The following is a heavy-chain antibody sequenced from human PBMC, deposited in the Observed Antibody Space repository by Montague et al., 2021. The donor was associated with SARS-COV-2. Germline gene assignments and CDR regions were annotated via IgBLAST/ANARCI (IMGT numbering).Heavy chain of an antibody. CDR1: GGSIRSSNW. Sequence: SETLSLTCTVSGGSIRSSNWWSWVRQSPGKGLEWIGEIYYSGSTNNNPSLKRRVTISVDKSKNQFSQKLSSVTAADTAVYFCARVFSLGYSSDWHPYAFNDYWGQGTLVIVSS. D-gene: IGHD6-19*01. J-gene: IGHJ4*02. CDR3: ARVFSLGYSSDWHPYAFNDY. CDR2: IYYSGST. V-gene: IGHV4-4*02.